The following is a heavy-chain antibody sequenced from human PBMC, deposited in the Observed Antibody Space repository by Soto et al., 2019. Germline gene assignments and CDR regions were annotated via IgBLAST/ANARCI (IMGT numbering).Heavy chain of an antibody. CDR2: IKQDGSEK. D-gene: IGHD3-3*01. CDR1: GFTFSSYW. Sequence: GGSLRLSCAASGFTFSSYWMSWVRQAPGKGLEWVANIKQDGSEKYYVDSVKGRFTISRDNAKNSLYLQMKSLRADDTAVYYCARVGNLWSGYYTGGHSFDYWGQGTLVTVSS. V-gene: IGHV3-7*03. CDR3: ARVGNLWSGYYTGGHSFDY. J-gene: IGHJ4*02.